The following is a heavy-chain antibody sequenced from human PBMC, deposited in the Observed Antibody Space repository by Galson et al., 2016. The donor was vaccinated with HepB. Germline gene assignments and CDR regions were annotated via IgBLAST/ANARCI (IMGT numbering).Heavy chain of an antibody. CDR3: AREWRDEQWLEGDYFDH. J-gene: IGHJ4*02. Sequence: SVKVSCKASGYTFTNFYMHWVRQAPGQGLEWMGIINPSGGSTSYAQKFQGRLTMTRDTSTSTVYMELSSLGSEDTAVYYCAREWRDEQWLEGDYFDHWGQGTLVTVSS. V-gene: IGHV1-46*01. D-gene: IGHD6-19*01. CDR1: GYTFTNFY. CDR2: INPSGGST.